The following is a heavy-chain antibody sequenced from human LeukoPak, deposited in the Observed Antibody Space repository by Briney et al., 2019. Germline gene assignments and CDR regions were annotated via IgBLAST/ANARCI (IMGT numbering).Heavy chain of an antibody. CDR3: ARHGYSSSWYRWFDP. Sequence: SETLSLTCTVSGGSISSYYWSWIRQPPGKGLEWIGYIYYSGSTNYNPSLKSRVTISVKTSKNQFSLKLSSVTAADTAVYYCARHGYSSSWYRWFDPWGQGTLVTVSS. CDR2: IYYSGST. V-gene: IGHV4-59*01. J-gene: IGHJ5*02. CDR1: GGSISSYY. D-gene: IGHD6-13*01.